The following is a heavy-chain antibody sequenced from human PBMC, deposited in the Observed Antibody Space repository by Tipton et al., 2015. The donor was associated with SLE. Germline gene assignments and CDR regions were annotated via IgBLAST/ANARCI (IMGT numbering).Heavy chain of an antibody. CDR1: GGSIPNKY. D-gene: IGHD2-15*01. CDR2: GYTRGST. J-gene: IGHJ3*02. Sequence: GLVKPSETLSLICSVAGGSIPNKYWSWIRQPPGKGLEWIGRGYTRGSTNFNPSLRSRVTISRATSKNQFPVKFSSVTAADTAIYYCSRGGLGFCTSGTCYDVTDIRCQGPMVTVSS. V-gene: IGHV4-4*08. CDR3: SRGGLGFCTSGTCYDVTDI.